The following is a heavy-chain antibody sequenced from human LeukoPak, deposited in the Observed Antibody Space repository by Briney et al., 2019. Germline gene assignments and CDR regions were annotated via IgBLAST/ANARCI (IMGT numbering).Heavy chain of an antibody. CDR3: AKDYEATGTEPFDY. D-gene: IGHD5-12*01. CDR2: LRGSGGIT. CDR1: GFTFISYA. Sequence: GGSLRLSGAASGFTFISYAMSCVRQAPGKGLEWVSALRGSGGITYYADSVKVRFTISRDNSKNTLYLQMNSLRAEDKAVYYCAKDYEATGTEPFDYWGQGTLVTVSS. V-gene: IGHV3-23*01. J-gene: IGHJ4*02.